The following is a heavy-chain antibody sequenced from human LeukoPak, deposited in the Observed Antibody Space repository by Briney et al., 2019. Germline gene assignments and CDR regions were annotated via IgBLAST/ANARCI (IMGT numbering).Heavy chain of an antibody. J-gene: IGHJ4*02. D-gene: IGHD1-26*01. V-gene: IGHV3-23*01. CDR2: ISGSGGST. CDR1: GFTFSSYA. CDR3: AKVLSGSYYSLPSDY. Sequence: GGPLRLSCAASGFTFSSYAMSWVRQAPGRGLEWVSAISGSGGSTYYADSVKGRFTISRDNSKNTLYLQMNSLRAEDTAVYYCAKVLSGSYYSLPSDYWGQGTLVTVSS.